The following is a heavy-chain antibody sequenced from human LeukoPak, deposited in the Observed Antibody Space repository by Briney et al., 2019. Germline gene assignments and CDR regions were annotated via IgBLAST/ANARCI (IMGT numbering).Heavy chain of an antibody. CDR2: INHSGST. Sequence: SETLSLTCAVYGGSFSGYYWSWIRQPPGKGLEWIGEINHSGSTNYNPSLKSRVTISVDTSKNQFSLKLSSVTAADTAVYYCARKFNSGSYFNWGQGTLVTASS. CDR3: ARKFNSGSYFN. CDR1: GGSFSGYY. J-gene: IGHJ4*02. V-gene: IGHV4-34*01. D-gene: IGHD3-10*01.